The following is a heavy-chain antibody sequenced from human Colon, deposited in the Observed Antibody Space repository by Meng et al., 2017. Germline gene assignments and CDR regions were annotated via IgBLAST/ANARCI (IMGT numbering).Heavy chain of an antibody. D-gene: IGHD3-10*01. J-gene: IGHJ4*02. V-gene: IGHV4-4*02. CDR2: IYQNGST. Sequence: QVEVQESGPRLGKPSGTLSLTCAVSGGSFSRSNWWSWVRQPPGKGLEWVGEIYQNGSTKYNPSLENRVTILVDKSKNQFSLKLTSVTAADTAVYYCARFYGSGTFEVHDYWGQGTLVTVSS. CDR1: GGSFSRSNW. CDR3: ARFYGSGTFEVHDY.